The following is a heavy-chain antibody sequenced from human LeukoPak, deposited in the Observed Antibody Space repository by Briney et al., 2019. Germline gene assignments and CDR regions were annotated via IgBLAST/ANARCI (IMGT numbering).Heavy chain of an antibody. CDR3: TRKSGSYLGY. CDR2: IRSKAYGGTT. D-gene: IGHD1-26*01. CDR1: GFTFGDYA. Sequence: GGSLTLSCTASGFTFGDYAMSWVRQAPGKGLEWVGFIRSKAYGGTTEYAESVKGRFTNSRDDSISIEHLQMNSLKTEDTAVYYCTRKSGSYLGYWGQGTLVTVSS. J-gene: IGHJ4*02. V-gene: IGHV3-49*04.